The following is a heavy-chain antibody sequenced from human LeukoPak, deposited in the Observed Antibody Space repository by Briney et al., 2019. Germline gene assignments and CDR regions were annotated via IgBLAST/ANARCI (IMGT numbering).Heavy chain of an antibody. CDR3: ARSLGSFDY. J-gene: IGHJ4*02. CDR1: GYSISSGYY. Sequence: SETLSLTCALSGYSISSGYYWGWIRQPPGKGPGWIECIYHSGRTYYNPPLKNRVAISVDTSKNQFSRKLSSVTAADTAVYDCARSLGSFDYWGQGTLVTVSS. CDR2: IYHSGRT. D-gene: IGHD7-27*01. V-gene: IGHV4-38-2*01.